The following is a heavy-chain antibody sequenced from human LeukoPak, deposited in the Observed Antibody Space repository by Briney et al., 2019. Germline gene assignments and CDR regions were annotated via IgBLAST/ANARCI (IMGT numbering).Heavy chain of an antibody. J-gene: IGHJ4*02. Sequence: GGSLRLSCAASGFTFTTFAMSWVRQAPGKGLEWVSHISGSGGSTYYADSVKGRFTISRDNSKNALYLQMNTLRAEDTAVYYCAKGETVTTTSFDYWGQGTLVTVSS. CDR2: ISGSGGST. D-gene: IGHD4-17*01. CDR3: AKGETVTTTSFDY. V-gene: IGHV3-23*01. CDR1: GFTFTTFA.